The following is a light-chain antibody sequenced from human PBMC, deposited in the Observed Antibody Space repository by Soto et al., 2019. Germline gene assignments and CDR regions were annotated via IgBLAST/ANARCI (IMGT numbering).Light chain of an antibody. CDR2: GAS. CDR1: QSVGSNY. CDR3: QQYDSSPGLT. V-gene: IGKV3-20*01. Sequence: EIVLTQFPGTLSLSPGERATLACRASQSVGSNYLAWYQQRPGQPPNLLIFGASHRAPDIPDRFSGSGSGTDFTLTISRLEPEDFAVYYCQQYDSSPGLTFGGGTKVDIK. J-gene: IGKJ4*01.